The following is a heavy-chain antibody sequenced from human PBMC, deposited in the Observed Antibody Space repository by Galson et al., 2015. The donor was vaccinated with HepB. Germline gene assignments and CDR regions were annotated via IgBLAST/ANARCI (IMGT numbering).Heavy chain of an antibody. D-gene: IGHD3-3*01. CDR3: ARSPLLFLDWLPYYDYYYMDV. V-gene: IGHV7-4-1*02. CDR2: MNTNTGKP. J-gene: IGHJ6*03. CDR1: GYTFTDYV. Sequence: SVKVSCKASGYTFTDYVVNWVRQAPGQGLEWMGWMNTNTGKPTYAPGFAGRFVFSLDTSVTTAYRQISSLETDDPAVYYCARSPLLFLDWLPYYDYYYMDVWGEGTTVTVSS.